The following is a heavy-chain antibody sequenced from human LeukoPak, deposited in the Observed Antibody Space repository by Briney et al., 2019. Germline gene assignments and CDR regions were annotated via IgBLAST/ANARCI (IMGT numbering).Heavy chain of an antibody. CDR2: INTGNGNT. J-gene: IGHJ5*02. CDR1: XXTXTXXX. CDR3: TRCGYSDAWSCDH. V-gene: IGHV1-3*04. Sequence: GASVKVSCKASXXTXTXXXXXWVRQAXGXXXXXXXWINTGNGNTEYSQKFQGRVTVTTDTSASTAYMELSSLRSEHTAVYYCTRCGYSDAWSCDHWGQGTLVTVSS. D-gene: IGHD5-18*01.